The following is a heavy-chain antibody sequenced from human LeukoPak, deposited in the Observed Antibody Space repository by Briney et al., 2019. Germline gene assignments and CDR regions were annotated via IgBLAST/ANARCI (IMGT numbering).Heavy chain of an antibody. J-gene: IGHJ4*02. D-gene: IGHD3-10*01. CDR3: ARDNMVRGAGHDY. Sequence: SETLSLTCTVSGGSISSGDYYWSWIRQPPGKGLEWIGYIYYSGSTYYNPSLKSRVTISVDTSKSQFSLKLSSVTAADTAVYYCARDNMVRGAGHDYWGQGTLVTVSS. CDR1: GGSISSGDYY. CDR2: IYYSGST. V-gene: IGHV4-30-4*01.